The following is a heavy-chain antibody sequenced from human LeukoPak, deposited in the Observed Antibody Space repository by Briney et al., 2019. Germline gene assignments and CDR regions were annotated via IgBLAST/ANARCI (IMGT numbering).Heavy chain of an antibody. CDR1: GGSISSGGYY. J-gene: IGHJ4*02. D-gene: IGHD2-21*02. CDR2: IYYSGST. CDR3: ARTYCGGDCYIDY. Sequence: SETLSLTCPVSGGSISSGGYYWSWIRQHPGKALEWIGYIYYSGSTYYNPSLKSRVTISVDTSKNQFSLKLSSVTAADTAVYYCARTYCGGDCYIDYWGQGTLVTVSS. V-gene: IGHV4-31*03.